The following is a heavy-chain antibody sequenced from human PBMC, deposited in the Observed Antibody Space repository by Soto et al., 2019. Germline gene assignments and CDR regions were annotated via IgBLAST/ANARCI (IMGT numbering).Heavy chain of an antibody. D-gene: IGHD3-3*01. J-gene: IGHJ6*02. CDR1: GGSISSYY. Sequence: SETLSLTCTVSGGSISSYYWSWIRQPAGKGLEWIGRIYTSGSTNYNPSLKSRVTMSVDTSKNQFSLKLSSVTAADTAVYYCASASTFGVVRRKYYYYGMDGWGQGTTVT. CDR3: ASASTFGVVRRKYYYYGMDG. CDR2: IYTSGST. V-gene: IGHV4-4*07.